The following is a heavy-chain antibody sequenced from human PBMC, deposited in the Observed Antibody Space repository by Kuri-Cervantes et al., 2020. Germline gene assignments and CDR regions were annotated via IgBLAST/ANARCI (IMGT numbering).Heavy chain of an antibody. Sequence: GESLKISCAASGFTFSSYWMSWVRQAPGKGLEWVANIKQDGSEKYYADSVKGRFTISRDNSKNTLYLQMNSLRAEDTAVYYCARESRDSGSSPALDYWGQGTLVTVSS. V-gene: IGHV3-7*01. J-gene: IGHJ4*02. D-gene: IGHD1-26*01. CDR3: ARESRDSGSSPALDY. CDR2: IKQDGSEK. CDR1: GFTFSSYW.